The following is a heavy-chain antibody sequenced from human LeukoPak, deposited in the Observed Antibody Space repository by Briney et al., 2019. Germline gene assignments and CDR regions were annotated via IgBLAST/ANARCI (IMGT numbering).Heavy chain of an antibody. CDR1: GFSFSSYG. J-gene: IGHJ6*03. D-gene: IGHD4-11*01. V-gene: IGHV3-33*01. Sequence: GGSLRLSCAAAGFSFSSYGMHWVRQAPGKGLEWVAFIWYDGSNQDYADSVKGRFTISRDNSKNTLDLQMSSLRAEDTAVYYCTRVEETATTAAIIRKYSYYYYYMDVWGKGNTVTVSS. CDR3: TRVEETATTAAIIRKYSYYYYYMDV. CDR2: IWYDGSNQ.